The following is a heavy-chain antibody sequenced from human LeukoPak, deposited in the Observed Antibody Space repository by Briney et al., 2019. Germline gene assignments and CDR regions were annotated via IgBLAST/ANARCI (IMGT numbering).Heavy chain of an antibody. J-gene: IGHJ5*02. CDR1: GYTFTAHF. Sequence: ASVNVSCTASGYTFTAHFMHWVRQAPGQGLEWMGIINPSDTSTSYAQKFQGRVTMTRDTSTSTVYMELCSLRSEDTAVYYCARGFGYQVLYNWFDPWGQGTLVTVSS. D-gene: IGHD2-2*02. CDR3: ARGFGYQVLYNWFDP. CDR2: INPSDTST. V-gene: IGHV1-46*01.